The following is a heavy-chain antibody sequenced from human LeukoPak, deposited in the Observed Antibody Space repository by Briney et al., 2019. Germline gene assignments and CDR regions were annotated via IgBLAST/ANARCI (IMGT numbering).Heavy chain of an antibody. CDR1: GITLSNAW. CDR3: VTDDYGSGKD. D-gene: IGHD3-10*01. V-gene: IGHV3-15*01. CDR2: IKSKTDGGTK. J-gene: IGHJ1*01. Sequence: PGGSLRLSCAAPGITLSNAWMGWVRQAPGMGLEWVGRIKSKTDGGTKDYAAPVKGRFTISRDDSKNTLYLEMNSLKTEDTAMYYCVTDDYGSGKDWGQGTLVTVSS.